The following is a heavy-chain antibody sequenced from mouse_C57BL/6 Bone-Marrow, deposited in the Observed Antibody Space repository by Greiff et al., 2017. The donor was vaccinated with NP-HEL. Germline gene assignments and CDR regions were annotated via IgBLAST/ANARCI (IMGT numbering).Heavy chain of an antibody. V-gene: IGHV1-63*01. CDR1: GYTFTNYW. J-gene: IGHJ3*01. CDR3: ARSATGNAWFAY. D-gene: IGHD4-1*02. Sequence: QVQLQQSGAELVRPGTSVKMSCKASGYTFTNYWIGWAKQRPGHGLEWIGDIYPGGGYTNYNEKLKGKATLTADKSSSTAYLQFSSLTSEDSAIYYCARSATGNAWFAYWGQGTLVTVSA. CDR2: IYPGGGYT.